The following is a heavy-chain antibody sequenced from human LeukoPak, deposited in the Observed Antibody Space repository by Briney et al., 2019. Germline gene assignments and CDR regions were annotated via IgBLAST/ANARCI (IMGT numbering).Heavy chain of an antibody. D-gene: IGHD2-15*01. CDR2: IYHSGST. J-gene: IGHJ5*02. V-gene: IGHV4-38-2*02. CDR3: ARDIESGVVVAATPGNWFDP. Sequence: SETLSLTCTVSGYSISSGYYWGWIRQPPGKGLEWIGSIYHSGSTYYNPSLKSRVTISVDTSKNQFSLKLSSVTAADTAVYYCARDIESGVVVAATPGNWFDPWGQGTLVTVSS. CDR1: GYSISSGYY.